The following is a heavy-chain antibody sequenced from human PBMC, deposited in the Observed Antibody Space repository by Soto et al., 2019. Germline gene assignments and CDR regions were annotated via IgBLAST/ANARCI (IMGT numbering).Heavy chain of an antibody. J-gene: IGHJ4*02. Sequence: GGSLRLSCAAFGLTLSTSSMNWVRQAPGRGLEWVSAISGSGGSTYYADSVKGRFTISRDNSKNTLYLQMNSLRAEDTAVYYCAKDQGIAALTGYDYWGQGTLVTVSS. V-gene: IGHV3-23*01. CDR3: AKDQGIAALTGYDY. CDR1: GLTLSTSS. CDR2: ISGSGGST. D-gene: IGHD6-13*01.